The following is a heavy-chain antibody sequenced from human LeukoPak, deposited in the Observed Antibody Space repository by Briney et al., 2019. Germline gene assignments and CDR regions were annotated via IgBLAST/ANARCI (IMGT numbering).Heavy chain of an antibody. V-gene: IGHV1-69*02. J-gene: IGHJ6*02. CDR1: RGTFSSYH. D-gene: IGHD6-19*01. CDR3: ASSVAVTGTGNHGLDV. CDR2: FNPVIRRS. Sequence: EASVKVSCKASRGTFSSYHFTWVRQAPGQGLEWVGKFNPVIRRSNYAQEFRGRVTITADTFTSTAYMEMSSLRSEDTAVYYCASSVAVTGTGNHGLDVWGQGTTVTVSS.